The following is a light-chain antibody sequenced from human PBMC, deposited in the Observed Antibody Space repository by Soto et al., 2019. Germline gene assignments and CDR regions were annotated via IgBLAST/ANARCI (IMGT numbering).Light chain of an antibody. CDR2: DVT. CDR1: TSDVGNYNY. CDR3: CSSASSYTSMV. V-gene: IGLV2-11*01. J-gene: IGLJ2*01. Sequence: QSALTQPRSVSGSPGQSVTISCTGTTSDVGNYNYVSWYQQHPGKAPKLIIYDVTKRPSGVPDRFSGSKSDNTASLIISGLQTEDEAHYYCCSSASSYTSMVFGGGTKLTVL.